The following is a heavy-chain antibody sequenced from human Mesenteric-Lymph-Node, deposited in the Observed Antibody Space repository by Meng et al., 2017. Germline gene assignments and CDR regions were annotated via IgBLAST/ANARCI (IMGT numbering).Heavy chain of an antibody. CDR2: IPHRGSS. CDR1: GDSITNPTW. D-gene: IGHD3-10*01. CDR3: LRGSGGSV. V-gene: IGHV4-4*03. J-gene: IGHJ1*01. Sequence: VQVAGAVPTLVTPPAPLPLPCAVSGDSITNPTWWAWVRQPPGKGLEWIGEIPHRGSSAYTPSLKSRVSMSIDKSKNQFSLKLTSVTAADTAVYHCLRGSGGSVWGQGTLVTVSS.